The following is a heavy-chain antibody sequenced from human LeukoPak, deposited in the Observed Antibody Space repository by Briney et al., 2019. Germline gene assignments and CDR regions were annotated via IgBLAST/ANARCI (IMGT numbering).Heavy chain of an antibody. J-gene: IGHJ4*02. Sequence: GGSLGLSCAASGFAFSSYAMSWVRQPPGKGLEWVSVISRRDDYTYYADSVKGRFTISGDNSRNTLYLQMNTLRAEDTAVYYCANDYRSGSFHDFWGQGTLVTVSS. CDR1: GFAFSSYA. D-gene: IGHD3-10*01. CDR3: ANDYRSGSFHDF. V-gene: IGHV3-23*01. CDR2: ISRRDDYT.